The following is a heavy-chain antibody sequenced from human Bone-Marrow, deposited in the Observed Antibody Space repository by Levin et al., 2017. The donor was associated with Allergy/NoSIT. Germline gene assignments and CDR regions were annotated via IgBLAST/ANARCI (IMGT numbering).Heavy chain of an antibody. Sequence: SETLSLTCAVSGSSISSGYYWGWLRQPPGKGLEWIGNVYHNGRTYYSPSLKSRVTVSAATSKNQFSLKVTSVTAADTAVYYCARIEVGATTPFDHWGQGTLVTVSS. J-gene: IGHJ4*02. CDR2: VYHNGRT. CDR1: GSSISSGYY. D-gene: IGHD1-26*01. CDR3: ARIEVGATTPFDH. V-gene: IGHV4-38-2*01.